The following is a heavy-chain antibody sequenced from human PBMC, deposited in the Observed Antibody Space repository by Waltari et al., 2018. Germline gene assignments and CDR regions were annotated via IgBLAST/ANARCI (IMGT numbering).Heavy chain of an antibody. J-gene: IGHJ4*02. V-gene: IGHV1-2*02. Sequence: VNWVRQAPGQGLEGMGWMNPNSGGTNYAQKFQGRVTMTRDTSTSTAYMELTRMTSDDTAIYYCARDGGFDFWGQGSLVTVSS. CDR3: ARDGGFDF. D-gene: IGHD2-15*01. CDR2: MNPNSGGT.